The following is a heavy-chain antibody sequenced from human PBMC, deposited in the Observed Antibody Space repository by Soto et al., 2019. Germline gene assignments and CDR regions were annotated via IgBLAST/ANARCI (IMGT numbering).Heavy chain of an antibody. D-gene: IGHD3-10*01. CDR3: ATDYYGSGSYLRYFDY. Sequence: QLQLQESGPGLVKPSETLSLTCTVSGGSISSSSYYWGWIRQPPGKGLEWIGSIYYSGSTYYNPSLKSRVTISVDTSKNQFSLKLSSVTAADTAVYYCATDYYGSGSYLRYFDYWGQGTLVTVSS. V-gene: IGHV4-39*01. CDR1: GGSISSSSYY. CDR2: IYYSGST. J-gene: IGHJ4*02.